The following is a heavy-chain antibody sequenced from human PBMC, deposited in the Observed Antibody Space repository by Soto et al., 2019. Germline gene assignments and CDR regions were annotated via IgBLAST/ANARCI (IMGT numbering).Heavy chain of an antibody. CDR2: IYYSGST. CDR3: ASEAPGQLGYNWFDP. CDR1: GGSISSGGYY. V-gene: IGHV4-31*03. Sequence: SETLSLTCTVSGGSISSGGYYWSWIRQHPGKGLEWIGYIYYSGSTYYNPSLKSRVTISVDTSKNQFSLKLSSVTAADTAVYYCASEAPGQLGYNWFDPWGQGTLVPVSS. D-gene: IGHD6-6*01. J-gene: IGHJ5*02.